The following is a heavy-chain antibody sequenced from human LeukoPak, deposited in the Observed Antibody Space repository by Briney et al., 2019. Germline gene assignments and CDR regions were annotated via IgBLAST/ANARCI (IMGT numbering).Heavy chain of an antibody. J-gene: IGHJ4*02. CDR3: AAVVYSSGFYYFDY. CDR2: IVVGSGNT. CDR1: GFTFTSSA. D-gene: IGHD6-19*01. Sequence: ASVKVSCKASGFTFTSSAMQWVRQARGQRLEWIGWIVVGSGNTNYAQKFQERVTITRDMSTSTAYMELSSLRSEDTAVYYCAAVVYSSGFYYFDYWGQGTLVTVSS. V-gene: IGHV1-58*02.